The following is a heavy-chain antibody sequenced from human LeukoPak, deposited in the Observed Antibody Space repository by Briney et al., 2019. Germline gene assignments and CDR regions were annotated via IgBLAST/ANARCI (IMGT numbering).Heavy chain of an antibody. D-gene: IGHD3-10*01. Sequence: SETLSLTCTVSGGSISSYYWSWIRQPAGKGLEWIGRIYTSGSTNYNPSLKSRVTMSVDTSKNQFSLKLSSVTAADTAVYYCARDSVGYYYGSGSYHYYYYMDVWGKGTTVTVSS. CDR3: ARDSVGYYYGSGSYHYYYYMDV. J-gene: IGHJ6*03. V-gene: IGHV4-4*07. CDR1: GGSISSYY. CDR2: IYTSGST.